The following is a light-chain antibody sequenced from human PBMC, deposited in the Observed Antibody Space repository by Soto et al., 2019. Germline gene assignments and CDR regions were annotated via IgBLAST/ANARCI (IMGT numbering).Light chain of an antibody. CDR2: GAS. CDR1: QSVNNNY. CDR3: QQYAGSPRT. V-gene: IGKV3-20*01. Sequence: EVGTTKSPHSGCLANGERAVLSCGASQSVNNNYLAWYQRQPGQAPRLLIYGASSRATGIPDRFSGSGSGTDFTLTVIRLEPEDFAVYYCQQYAGSPRTFAEGTKVDIK. J-gene: IGKJ1*01.